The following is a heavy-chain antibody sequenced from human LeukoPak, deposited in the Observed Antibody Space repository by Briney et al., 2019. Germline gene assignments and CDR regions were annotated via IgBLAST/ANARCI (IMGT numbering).Heavy chain of an antibody. V-gene: IGHV3-30*03. J-gene: IGHJ4*02. CDR3: ARTHGYTKNYYFDY. CDR2: ISYDGSNK. Sequence: PGGSLRLSCAASGFTFSSYGMHWVRQAPGKGLEWVAVISYDGSNKYYADSVKGRFTISRDNSKNTLYLQMGSLRAEDMAVYYCARTHGYTKNYYFDYWGQGTLVTVSS. D-gene: IGHD5-24*01. CDR1: GFTFSSYG.